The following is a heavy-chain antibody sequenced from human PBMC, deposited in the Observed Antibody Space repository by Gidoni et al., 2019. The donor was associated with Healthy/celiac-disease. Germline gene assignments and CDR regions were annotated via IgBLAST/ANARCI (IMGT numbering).Heavy chain of an antibody. CDR3: AHRALYYDFWSGYYVTDAFDI. D-gene: IGHD3-3*01. CDR2: IYWDDDK. CDR1: GFSLSTSGLG. Sequence: QITLKESGPTLVKPTQTFTLTCTFSGFSLSTSGLGVGWIRQPPGKALEWLALIYWDDDKRYSPSLKSRLTITKDTSKNQVVLTMTNMDPVDTATYYCAHRALYYDFWSGYYVTDAFDIWGQGTMVTVSS. V-gene: IGHV2-5*02. J-gene: IGHJ3*02.